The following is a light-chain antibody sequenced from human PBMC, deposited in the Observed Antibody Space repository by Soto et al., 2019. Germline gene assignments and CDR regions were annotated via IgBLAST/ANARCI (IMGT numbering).Light chain of an antibody. CDR3: QQYGSSSWT. J-gene: IGKJ1*01. V-gene: IGKV3-20*01. CDR2: GAS. Sequence: EIVLTQSPGTLSLSPGEKATLSCRASQRVNSSYLAWYQQKPGQAPRLLIYGASSRATGIPDRFSGSGSGTDFTLTISRLEPEDFAVYYCQQYGSSSWTFGQGTKVDIK. CDR1: QRVNSSY.